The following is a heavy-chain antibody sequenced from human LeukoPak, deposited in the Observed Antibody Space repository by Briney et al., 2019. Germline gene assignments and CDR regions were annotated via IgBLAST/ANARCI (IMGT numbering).Heavy chain of an antibody. Sequence: GGSLRLSCAASGFSFSSYWMHWVRQAPGKGLVWVSRINSDGSSTSYADSVKGRFTISRGNAKNTLYLQMNSLRAEDTAVYYCAVFYGSGSYYNDAFDIWGQGTMVTVSS. D-gene: IGHD3-10*01. CDR1: GFSFSSYW. CDR3: AVFYGSGSYYNDAFDI. J-gene: IGHJ3*02. V-gene: IGHV3-74*01. CDR2: INSDGSST.